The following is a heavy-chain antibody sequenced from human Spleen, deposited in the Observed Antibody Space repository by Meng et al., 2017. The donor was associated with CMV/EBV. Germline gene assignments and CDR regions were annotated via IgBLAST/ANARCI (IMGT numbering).Heavy chain of an antibody. J-gene: IGHJ4*02. D-gene: IGHD6-6*01. CDR2: IYWDDDK. CDR1: GFSLSTSGVG. Sequence: QINVKESGPTLVKPPQTLTLTCTFSGFSLSTSGVGVGWFRQPPGKALEWLALIYWDDDKRYSPSLKSRLTITKDTSKNQVVLTMTNMDPVDTATYYCALALYSSSIDYWGQGTLVTVSS. CDR3: ALALYSSSIDY. V-gene: IGHV2-5*02.